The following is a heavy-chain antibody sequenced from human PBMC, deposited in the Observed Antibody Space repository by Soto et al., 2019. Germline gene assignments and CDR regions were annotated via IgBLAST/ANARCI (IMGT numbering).Heavy chain of an antibody. D-gene: IGHD3-9*01. CDR3: ARERTTISMDV. CDR1: GYTFTNFG. Sequence: GASVKVSCKASGYTFTNFGISWVRQAPGQGLEWMGWISAYNGNTNYAQKFQGRVTMTTDTSTSTAYMEVRSLRFDDTAVYYCARERTTISMDVWGQGTTVTVSS. CDR2: ISAYNGNT. V-gene: IGHV1-18*01. J-gene: IGHJ6*02.